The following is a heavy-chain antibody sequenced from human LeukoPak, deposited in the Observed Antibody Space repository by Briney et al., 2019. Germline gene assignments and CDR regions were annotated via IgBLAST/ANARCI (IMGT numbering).Heavy chain of an antibody. J-gene: IGHJ4*02. D-gene: IGHD4-17*01. V-gene: IGHV3-30*18. CDR3: AKEWGYGDYVRYFDY. CDR1: GFTFSSYG. Sequence: PGGSLRLSCAASGFTFSSYGMHWVRQAPGKGLEWVAVISYDGSNKYYADSVKGRFTISRDNSKNTLYLQMNSLRAEDTAVYYCAKEWGYGDYVRYFDYWGQGTLVTVSS. CDR2: ISYDGSNK.